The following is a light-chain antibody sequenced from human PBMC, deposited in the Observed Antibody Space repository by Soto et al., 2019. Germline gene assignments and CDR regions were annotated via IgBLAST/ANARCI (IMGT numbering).Light chain of an antibody. CDR3: AAWDDSLSGRV. CDR2: SNN. J-gene: IGLJ3*02. V-gene: IGLV1-47*02. CDR1: SSNIGSNY. Sequence: QSVLTQPPSASGTPGQRVTISCSGSSSNIGSNYVYWYQQLPGTAPKLLIYSNNQRPSGVPDRFSGSKSGTSASLGISGLRSEDEADYYCAAWDDSLSGRVFGGGTKLTVL.